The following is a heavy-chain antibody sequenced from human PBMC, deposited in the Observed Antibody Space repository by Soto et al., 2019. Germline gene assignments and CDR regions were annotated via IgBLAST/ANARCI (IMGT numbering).Heavy chain of an antibody. Sequence: PGESLKISCNASGYSFTIYCIGLVLQTPGKGLEWMGIILPDDSDTKYSPSFQGRVTISADRSMTTAYLHLRSLEASDSATYFCARQGFSRHYFYAADVWGQGTTVTVSS. J-gene: IGHJ6*02. D-gene: IGHD6-13*01. CDR2: ILPDDSDT. CDR3: ARQGFSRHYFYAADV. V-gene: IGHV5-51*01. CDR1: GYSFTIYC.